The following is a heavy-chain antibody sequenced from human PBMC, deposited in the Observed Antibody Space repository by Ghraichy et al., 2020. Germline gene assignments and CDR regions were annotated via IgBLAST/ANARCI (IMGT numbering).Heavy chain of an antibody. CDR1: GFTFRSYW. D-gene: IGHD6-19*01. J-gene: IGHJ4*02. CDR2: IKHDGSEI. V-gene: IGHV3-7*01. CDR3: ARDFSGWTHFDY. Sequence: GGSLRLSCAASGFTFRSYWMSWVRQAPGKGLEWVANIKHDGSEIDYVDSVKGRFTISRDNAKNSLYLRMNSLRAEDTAVYYCARDFSGWTHFDYWGQGTLVTVSS.